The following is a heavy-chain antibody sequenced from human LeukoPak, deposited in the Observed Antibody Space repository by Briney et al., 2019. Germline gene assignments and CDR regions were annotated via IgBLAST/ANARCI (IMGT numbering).Heavy chain of an antibody. CDR2: MSSSDSTI. Sequence: PGGSLRLSCATSGFTFSDYYMSWIRRAPGKGLEWVSYMSSSDSTIYYADSVKGRFTISRDNAKNSLHLQMNSLRAEDTAVYYCARDTGLAGPCDYWGQGTPVTVSS. CDR1: GFTFSDYY. J-gene: IGHJ4*02. CDR3: ARDTGLAGPCDY. V-gene: IGHV3-11*01.